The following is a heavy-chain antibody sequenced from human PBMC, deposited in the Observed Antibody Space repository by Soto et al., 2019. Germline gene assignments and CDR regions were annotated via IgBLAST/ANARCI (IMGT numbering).Heavy chain of an antibody. V-gene: IGHV3-23*01. J-gene: IGHJ5*02. Sequence: EVQLLESGGTLVQPGESLRLSCEVSGFSFSSFAMNWVRQAPGEGLEWVSSIRGTSTSYADSVKVRFNISSDNSKNTEYLQTTTLRREDTAVYYVAKCAWLMTTSGGWCNLFYHWGQGTLVIVSS. CDR2: IRGTST. D-gene: IGHD2-21*01. CDR3: AKCAWLMTTSGGWCNLFYH. CDR1: GFSFSSFA.